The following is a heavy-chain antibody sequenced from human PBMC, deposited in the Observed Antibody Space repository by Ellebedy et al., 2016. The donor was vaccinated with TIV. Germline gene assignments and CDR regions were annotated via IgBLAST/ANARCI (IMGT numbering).Heavy chain of an antibody. CDR1: GGSISSYY. J-gene: IGHJ5*02. Sequence: MPSETLSLTCTVSGGSISSYYWSWIRQPAGKGLEWIGRIYTSGSTNYNPSLKSRFTMSVGTSKNQFSLKLSSVTAADTAVYYCARTVVAANNWFDPWGQGTLVTVSS. V-gene: IGHV4-4*07. D-gene: IGHD2-15*01. CDR3: ARTVVAANNWFDP. CDR2: IYTSGST.